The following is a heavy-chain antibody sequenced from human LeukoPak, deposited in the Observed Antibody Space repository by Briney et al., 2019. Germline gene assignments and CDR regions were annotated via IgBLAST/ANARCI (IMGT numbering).Heavy chain of an antibody. D-gene: IGHD3-10*02. J-gene: IGHJ6*04. CDR2: ISSCSSYI. V-gene: IGHV3-21*01. Sequence: PGGSLRLSCAASGFTFSSYSMNWVGQAAGKGLEGVSSISSCSSYIYYADSGKGRFTISRDNAKKSLYLQMNSLRGQDTARSYCSELGITMSGGVWGKGTTVTISS. CDR1: GFTFSSYS. CDR3: SELGITMSGGV.